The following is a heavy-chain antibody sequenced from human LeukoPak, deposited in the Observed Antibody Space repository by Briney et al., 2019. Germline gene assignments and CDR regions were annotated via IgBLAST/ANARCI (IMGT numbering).Heavy chain of an antibody. V-gene: IGHV3-48*03. D-gene: IGHD5-18*01. CDR1: GFTFSSYE. Sequence: GGSLRLSCAASGFTFSSYEMHWVRQAPGKGLEWISYITSSAGTIYYADSVKGRFTISRDNAKSSLYLQMNSLRVEDTAVYYCARVHHKTAMVDIDYWGQGTLVSVSS. CDR3: ARVHHKTAMVDIDY. CDR2: ITSSAGTI. J-gene: IGHJ4*02.